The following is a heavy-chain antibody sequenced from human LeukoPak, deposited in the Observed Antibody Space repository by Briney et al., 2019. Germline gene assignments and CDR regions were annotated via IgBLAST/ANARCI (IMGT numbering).Heavy chain of an antibody. CDR1: GFTFSSYE. D-gene: IGHD3-10*01. V-gene: IGHV3-48*03. CDR2: ISSSGSTI. J-gene: IGHJ4*02. CDR3: ARVIWFGESKRDY. Sequence: GGSLRLSCAASGFTFSSYEMNWVRQAPGKGLEWVSYISSSGSTIYYADSVKGRFTISRDNAKNSLYLQMNSLRAEDTAVYYCARVIWFGESKRDYWGQGTLVTVSS.